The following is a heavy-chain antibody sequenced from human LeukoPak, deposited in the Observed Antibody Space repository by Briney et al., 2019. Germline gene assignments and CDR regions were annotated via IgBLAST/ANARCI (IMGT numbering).Heavy chain of an antibody. D-gene: IGHD1-1*01. CDR3: VKIASVTGGDC. J-gene: IGHJ4*02. V-gene: IGHV3-64D*09. CDR2: ISNNGGSS. CDR1: GFTFSAYA. Sequence: GGSLRLSCSASGFTFSAYAMYWVRQAARQELEYVSGISNNGGSSFYADSVKGRFTISRDNSKNTLYLQMSSLRAEDTAVYYCVKIASVTGGDCWGQGTRLTVSS.